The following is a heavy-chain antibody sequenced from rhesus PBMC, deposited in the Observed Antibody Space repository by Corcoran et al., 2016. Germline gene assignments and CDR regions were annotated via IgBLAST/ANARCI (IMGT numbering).Heavy chain of an antibody. V-gene: IGHV4-147*01. Sequence: QVQLQESGPGLVKPSETLSLTCAVSGGSVSSNFWSWIRQPPGKGLELIGRIYGGDWSTNYHPSLTSRVTFSTDTSKNQFSLKLTSVTAADTAVYYCAREVGRGFDYWGQGVLVTVSS. D-gene: IGHD5-42*01. CDR2: IYGGDWST. CDR3: AREVGRGFDY. CDR1: GGSVSSNF. J-gene: IGHJ4*01.